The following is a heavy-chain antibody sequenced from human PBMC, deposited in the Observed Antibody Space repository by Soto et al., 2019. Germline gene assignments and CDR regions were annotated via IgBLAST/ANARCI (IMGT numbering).Heavy chain of an antibody. J-gene: IGHJ3*02. CDR3: ARDSGGYCSSTSCRPGDAFDI. CDR2: IYHSGST. V-gene: IGHV4-4*02. Sequence: QVQLQESGPGLVKPSGTLSLTCAVSGGSISSSNWWSWVRQPPGKGLEWIGEIYHSGSTNYNPSLKSRVTISVDKSKNQFSLKLSSVTAADTAVYYCARDSGGYCSSTSCRPGDAFDIWGQGTMVTVSS. D-gene: IGHD2-2*01. CDR1: GGSISSSNW.